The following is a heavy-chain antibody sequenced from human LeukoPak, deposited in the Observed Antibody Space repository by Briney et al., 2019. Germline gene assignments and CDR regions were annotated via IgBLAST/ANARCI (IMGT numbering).Heavy chain of an antibody. CDR3: ARDSSYCGGDCYPDY. J-gene: IGHJ4*02. CDR1: GCTFTSYA. CDR2: INAGNGNT. D-gene: IGHD2-21*02. V-gene: IGHV1-3*01. Sequence: GASVKVSCKASGCTFTSYAMHWVRQAPGQRLEWMGWINAGNGNTKYSQKFQGRVTITRDTSASTAYMELSSLRSEDTAVYYCARDSSYCGGDCYPDYWGQGTLVTVSS.